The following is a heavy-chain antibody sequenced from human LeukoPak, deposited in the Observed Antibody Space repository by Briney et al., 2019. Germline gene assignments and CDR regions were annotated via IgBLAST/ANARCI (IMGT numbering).Heavy chain of an antibody. D-gene: IGHD6-19*01. CDR1: GFTFSNYA. CDR2: ISGSGDST. CDR3: ARRSGVAVAGAFDY. J-gene: IGHJ4*02. V-gene: IGHV3-23*01. Sequence: GALRLSCAASGFTFSNYAMRWVRQAPGKGLEWVSGISGSGDSTYYADSVKGRFTISRDNSKNTLYLQMNSLRAEDTAVYFCARRSGVAVAGAFDYWGQGTRVTVSS.